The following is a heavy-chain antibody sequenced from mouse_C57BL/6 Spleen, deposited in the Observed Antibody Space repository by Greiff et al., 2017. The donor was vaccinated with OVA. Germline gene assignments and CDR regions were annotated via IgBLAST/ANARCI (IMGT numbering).Heavy chain of an antibody. CDR3: ARGDGSSYFDY. D-gene: IGHD1-1*01. Sequence: VKQSCKASGYTFTSYWMHWVKQRPGQGLEWIGEIDPSDSYTNYNQKFKGKSTLTVDKSSSTAYMQLSSLTSEDSAVYYCARGDGSSYFDYWGQGTTLTVSS. CDR1: GYTFTSYW. J-gene: IGHJ2*01. CDR2: IDPSDSYT. V-gene: IGHV1-69*01.